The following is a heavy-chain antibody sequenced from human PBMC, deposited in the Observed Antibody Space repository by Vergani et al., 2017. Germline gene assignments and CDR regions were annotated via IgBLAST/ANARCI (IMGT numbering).Heavy chain of an antibody. D-gene: IGHD4-17*01. J-gene: IGHJ4*02. Sequence: QVTLRESGPALVKPTQTLTLTCTFSGFSLSTSGMCVSWIRQPPGKALEWLALIDGDDDKYYSTSLKTRLTISKDTAKNQVVLTMTNMDPVDTATYYCARTRYGDEPVGAADYWGQGTLVTVSS. CDR2: IDGDDDK. V-gene: IGHV2-70*01. CDR1: GFSLSTSGMC. CDR3: ARTRYGDEPVGAADY.